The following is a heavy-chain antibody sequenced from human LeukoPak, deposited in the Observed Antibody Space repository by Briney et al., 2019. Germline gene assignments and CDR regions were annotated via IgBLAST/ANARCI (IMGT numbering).Heavy chain of an antibody. CDR2: IYHSGST. Sequence: PSGTLSLTCAVSGGSISSSNWWSWVRQPPGKGLEWIGEIYHSGSTNYNPSLKSRVTISVDTSKNQFSLKLSSVTAADTAVYYCARRRLVRGVIKNNWFDPWGQGTLVTVSS. V-gene: IGHV4-4*02. CDR1: GGSISSSNW. D-gene: IGHD3-10*01. J-gene: IGHJ5*02. CDR3: ARRRLVRGVIKNNWFDP.